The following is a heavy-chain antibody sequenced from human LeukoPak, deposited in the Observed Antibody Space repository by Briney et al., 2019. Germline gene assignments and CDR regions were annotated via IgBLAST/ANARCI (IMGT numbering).Heavy chain of an antibody. CDR3: ASSPGLDV. V-gene: IGHV3-48*02. Sequence: GGSLRLSCTASEFTFSRFNMNWVRQAPGKGLEWVSYISSSSSSIYYADSVKGRFTVSRDNANTSLYLQMNSLRDEDTDVYYCASSPGLDVWGQGTTVTVSS. CDR2: ISSSSSSI. CDR1: EFTFSRFN. J-gene: IGHJ6*02.